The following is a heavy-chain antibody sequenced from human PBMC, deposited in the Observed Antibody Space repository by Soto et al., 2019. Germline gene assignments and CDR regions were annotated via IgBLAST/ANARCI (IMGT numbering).Heavy chain of an antibody. CDR3: ASARYDSSGYYYYDKGYYFDY. D-gene: IGHD3-22*01. V-gene: IGHV1-69*01. Sequence: QVQLVQSGAEVKKPGSSVKVSCKASGGTFSSYAISWVRQAPGQGLEWMGGIIPIFGTANYAQKFQGRVTITANESTSTAYMELSSLSSEDTAVYYCASARYDSSGYYYYDKGYYFDYWGQGTLVTVSS. J-gene: IGHJ4*02. CDR2: IIPIFGTA. CDR1: GGTFSSYA.